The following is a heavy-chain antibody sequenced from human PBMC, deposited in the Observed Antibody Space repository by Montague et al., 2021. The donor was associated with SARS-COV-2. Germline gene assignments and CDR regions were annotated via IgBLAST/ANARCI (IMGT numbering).Heavy chain of an antibody. J-gene: IGHJ4*02. D-gene: IGHD3-22*01. V-gene: IGHV4-39*01. CDR2: VYSNGGT. CDR3: ARHVNYYDSQSYLL. Sequence: SETLCITCSTSGVSVINDINYWAWIRQPPGKGLEWIGSVYSNGGTYTNPSLSSRLSTSVDTSNGQFSLTLSSVTAADTAIYYCARHVNYYDSQSYLLRGQGAHVTVSS. CDR1: GVSVINDINY.